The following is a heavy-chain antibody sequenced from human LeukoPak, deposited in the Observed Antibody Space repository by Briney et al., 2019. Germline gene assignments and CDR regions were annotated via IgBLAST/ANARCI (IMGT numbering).Heavy chain of an antibody. CDR1: GFSLSVSG. CDR2: ISYDGSKE. Sequence: GGSLRLSCAASGFSLSVSGMNWVRPAPGKGLEWVAVISYDGSKEYYADSLKSRFTISRDHSKNTLYLQMNSLRVEYTAIYCYAREGGDYWGQGTLVTVSS. CDR3: AREGGDY. J-gene: IGHJ4*02. D-gene: IGHD3-16*01. V-gene: IGHV3-30*03.